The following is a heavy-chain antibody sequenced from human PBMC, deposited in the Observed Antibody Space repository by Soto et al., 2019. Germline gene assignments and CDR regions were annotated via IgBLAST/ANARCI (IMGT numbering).Heavy chain of an antibody. V-gene: IGHV3-30*18. D-gene: IGHD3-16*01. J-gene: IGHJ6*02. Sequence: QVQLVESGGGVVQPGTSLRLSCAASGFTCGNYGMHWVRQPPGKGLEWMSSILYDGSDKYYADSVKGRFTISRHDSKNTVYRQMDSLSPDETAVYYCAKWGEVSHNPGGNYYYGMDVWGQETTVTVSS. CDR3: AKWGEVSHNPGGNYYYGMDV. CDR2: ILYDGSDK. CDR1: GFTCGNYG.